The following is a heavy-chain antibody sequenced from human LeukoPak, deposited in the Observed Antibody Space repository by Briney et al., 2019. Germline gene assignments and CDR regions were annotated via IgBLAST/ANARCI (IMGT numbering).Heavy chain of an antibody. V-gene: IGHV3-30-3*02. CDR3: AKEGHYYDSSGHVDY. Sequence: GGSLRLSCAASGFTFSSYAMHWVRQAPGKGLEWVAVISYDGSNKYYADSVKGRFTISRDNSKNMLYLQMNSLRAEDTAVYYCAKEGHYYDSSGHVDYWGQGTLVTVSS. CDR2: ISYDGSNK. J-gene: IGHJ4*02. CDR1: GFTFSSYA. D-gene: IGHD3-22*01.